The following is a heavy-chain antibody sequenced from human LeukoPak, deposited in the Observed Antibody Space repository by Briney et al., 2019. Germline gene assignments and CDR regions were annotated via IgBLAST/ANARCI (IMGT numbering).Heavy chain of an antibody. J-gene: IGHJ4*02. D-gene: IGHD3-3*01. V-gene: IGHV1-2*02. CDR3: ARGYRLLRFLECEFDY. CDR1: GYTFTVYY. CDR2: INPNSSGT. Sequence: ASVKLSCNASGYTFTVYYMHWVRQAPGQGLELMGWINPNSSGTNYSQNFLVRVTMTRDATISTAYMGLSRLKSDDTAVYYCARGYRLLRFLECEFDYWGQGTLVTVSS.